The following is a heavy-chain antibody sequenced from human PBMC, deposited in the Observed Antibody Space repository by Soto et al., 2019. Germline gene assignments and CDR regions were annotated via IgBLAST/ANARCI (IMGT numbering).Heavy chain of an antibody. CDR2: NYYSGST. Sequence: PSETLSLTCTVSGVSISSGGYYWGWIRQHPGKGLEWIGYNYYSGSTYYNPSLKSRVTISVDTSKNQFTLKLSSVTAAATAVYYCASERGEDMVVVPAGLGWFDPWGQGTLVTVSS. V-gene: IGHV4-31*03. D-gene: IGHD2-2*01. J-gene: IGHJ5*02. CDR3: ASERGEDMVVVPAGLGWFDP. CDR1: GVSISSGGYY.